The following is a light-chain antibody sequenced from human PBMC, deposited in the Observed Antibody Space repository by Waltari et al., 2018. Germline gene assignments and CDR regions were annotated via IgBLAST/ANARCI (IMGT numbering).Light chain of an antibody. CDR3: QQYDAYPYT. V-gene: IGKV1-5*03. CDR2: QAS. J-gene: IGKJ2*01. CDR1: QSIHDW. Sequence: DMQLTQSPSTLSSSVGDRITITCRASQSIHDWLAWYQQTPGKAPKVLSYQASNLQGGVPSRFSGSYSATEFTLTISSLQPDDFATYYCQQYDAYPYTFGQGTKLEIK.